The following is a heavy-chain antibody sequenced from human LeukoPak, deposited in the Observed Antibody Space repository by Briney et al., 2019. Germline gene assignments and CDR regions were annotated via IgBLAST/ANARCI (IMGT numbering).Heavy chain of an antibody. CDR2: ISSSSSSYI. CDR1: GFTFSSYS. J-gene: IGHJ6*02. D-gene: IGHD6-13*01. CDR3: ARAVSSSWANYYYYYGMDV. V-gene: IGHV3-21*01. Sequence: GGSLRLPCAASGFTFSSYSMNWVRQAPGKGLEWVSSISSSSSSYIYYADSVKGRFTISRDNAKNSLYLQMNSLRAEDTAVYYCARAVSSSWANYYYYYGMDVWGQGTTVTVSS.